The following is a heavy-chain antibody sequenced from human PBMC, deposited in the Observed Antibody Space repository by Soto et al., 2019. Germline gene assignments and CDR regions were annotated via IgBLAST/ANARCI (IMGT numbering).Heavy chain of an antibody. CDR2: IIPIFGTA. V-gene: IGHV1-69*01. J-gene: IGHJ4*02. CDR1: GGGLSGYV. CDR3: ARDYYDISGYSTYSDY. Sequence: SLKGAWKAAGGGLSGYVGGWLIQTPGKGLEWMGGIIPIFGTANYAQKFQGRVTITADESTRTAYMELSSLRSEDTAVYYCARDYYDISGYSTYSDYWLQGTLVTGS. D-gene: IGHD3-22*01.